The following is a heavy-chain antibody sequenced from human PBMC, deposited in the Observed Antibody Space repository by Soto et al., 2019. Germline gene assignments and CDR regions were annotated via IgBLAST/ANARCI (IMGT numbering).Heavy chain of an antibody. CDR2: IYYSGST. CDR1: GGSLSSYY. D-gene: IGHD3-10*01. J-gene: IGHJ4*02. V-gene: IGHV4-59*08. Sequence: LSLSCTVSGGSLSSYYCSWIRQPPGKGLEWIGYIYYSGSTSYNPSLKSRVTISVDTSKNQFSLKLSSVTAADTAVYYCARHSRGSGSYHCDYWGQGTLVTVSS. CDR3: ARHSRGSGSYHCDY.